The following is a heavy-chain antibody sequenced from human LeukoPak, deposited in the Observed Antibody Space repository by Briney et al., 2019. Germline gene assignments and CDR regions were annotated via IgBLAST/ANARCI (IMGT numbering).Heavy chain of an antibody. D-gene: IGHD3-10*01. J-gene: IGHJ4*02. CDR2: IYDSGST. V-gene: IGHV4-59*01. Sequence: SETLSLTCTVSGGSISSYHWSWIRQPPGKGLEWIEHIYDSGSTNYNPSLKSRVTMSLDTSKSQFSLKLSSVTAADTAVYYCAREGYYGSGNLDYWGQGTLVTVSS. CDR1: GGSISSYH. CDR3: AREGYYGSGNLDY.